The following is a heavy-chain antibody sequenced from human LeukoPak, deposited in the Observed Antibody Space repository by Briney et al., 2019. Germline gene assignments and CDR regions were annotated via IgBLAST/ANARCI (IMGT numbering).Heavy chain of an antibody. D-gene: IGHD3-10*01. Sequence: PGGSLRLSCAVSGFTFSSYWMSWVRQAPGKGLEWVANIKQDGSEKYYVDSVKGRFTISRDNAKNSLYLQMNSLRAEDTAVYYCAKESMVRGVIRYYYGMDVWGKGTTVTVSS. CDR2: IKQDGSEK. V-gene: IGHV3-7*03. J-gene: IGHJ6*04. CDR1: GFTFSSYW. CDR3: AKESMVRGVIRYYYGMDV.